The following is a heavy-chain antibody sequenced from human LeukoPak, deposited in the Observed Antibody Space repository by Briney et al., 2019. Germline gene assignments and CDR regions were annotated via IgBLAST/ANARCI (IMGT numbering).Heavy chain of an antibody. CDR2: INHSGST. Sequence: SETLSLTCAVYGGSFSGYYWSWIRQPPGKGLEWIGEINHSGSTNYNPSLKSRVTISVDTSKSQFSLKLSSVTAADTAVYYCARGDILTGYYSNWYFDLWGRGNLVTVSS. J-gene: IGHJ2*01. CDR1: GGSFSGYY. CDR3: ARGDILTGYYSNWYFDL. V-gene: IGHV4-34*01. D-gene: IGHD3-9*01.